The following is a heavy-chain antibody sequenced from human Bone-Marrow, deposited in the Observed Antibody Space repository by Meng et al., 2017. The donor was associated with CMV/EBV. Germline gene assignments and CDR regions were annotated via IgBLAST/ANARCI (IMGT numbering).Heavy chain of an antibody. V-gene: IGHV1-18*01. CDR1: GYTFTSYG. CDR3: ARTDIEYSSSSWDYYYYGMDV. D-gene: IGHD6-6*01. J-gene: IGHJ6*02. Sequence: ASVKVSCKASGYTFTSYGISWVRQAPGQGLEWMGWISAYNGNTNYAQKLQGRVTMTTDTSTSTAYMELSSLRSEDTAVYYCARTDIEYSSSSWDYYYYGMDVWGQGTTVTVSS. CDR2: ISAYNGNT.